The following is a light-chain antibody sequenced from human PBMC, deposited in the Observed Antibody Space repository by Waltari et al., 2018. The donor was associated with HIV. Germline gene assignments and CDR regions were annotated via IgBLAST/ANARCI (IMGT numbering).Light chain of an antibody. CDR2: DVI. J-gene: IGLJ1*01. CDR3: KSKTSSSTPCV. V-gene: IGLV2-14*03. CDR1: SSDVAGYNP. Sequence: QSALTQPASVSGSPGQSITISCTGTSSDVAGYNPVPWYQQHPGKAPKLIIYDVINRPSGVPYRFSGSKSGNTASLTISGLQAEDEADYYCKSKTSSSTPCVFGTGTKVTVL.